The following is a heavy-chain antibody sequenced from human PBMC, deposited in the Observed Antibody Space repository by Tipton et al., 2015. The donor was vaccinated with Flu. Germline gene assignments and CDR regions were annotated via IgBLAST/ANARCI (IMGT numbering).Heavy chain of an antibody. CDR1: SGSFSGYF. V-gene: IGHV4-34*01. Sequence: TLSLTCAVYSGSFSGYFWSWIRHPPGKGPEWIGEINHSGSTNYNPSLKSRVTISVDTSKNQFSLKLSSVTAADRAVYYCARSRIPEPSPLYWGQGTRVTVSS. D-gene: IGHD1-14*01. CDR2: INHSGST. J-gene: IGHJ4*02. CDR3: ARSRIPEPSPLY.